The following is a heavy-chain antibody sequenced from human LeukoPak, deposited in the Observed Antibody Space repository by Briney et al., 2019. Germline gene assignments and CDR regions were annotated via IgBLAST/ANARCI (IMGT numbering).Heavy chain of an antibody. J-gene: IGHJ6*02. D-gene: IGHD2-2*01. Sequence: GGSLRLSCAASGFTFSSYEMNWVRQAPGKGLEWVSYISSSGSTIYYADSVKGRFTISRDNAKNSLYLQMNSLRAEDTAVYYCATEYCSSTSPSCYYYYGIDVWGQGTTVTVSS. CDR1: GFTFSSYE. V-gene: IGHV3-48*03. CDR2: ISSSGSTI. CDR3: ATEYCSSTSPSCYYYYGIDV.